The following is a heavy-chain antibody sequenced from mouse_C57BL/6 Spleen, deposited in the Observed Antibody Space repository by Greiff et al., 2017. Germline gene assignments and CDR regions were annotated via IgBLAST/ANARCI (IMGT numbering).Heavy chain of an antibody. CDR1: GYTFTSYW. Sequence: QVQLQQPGAELVKPGASVKLSCKASGYTFTSYWMHWVKQRPGQGLEWIGMFHPNSGSTNYNEKFKSKATLTVDKSSSTAYMQLSSLTSEDSAVYYCARGITTVVATGAMDYWGQGTSVTVSS. CDR3: ARGITTVVATGAMDY. J-gene: IGHJ4*01. D-gene: IGHD1-1*01. V-gene: IGHV1-64*01. CDR2: FHPNSGST.